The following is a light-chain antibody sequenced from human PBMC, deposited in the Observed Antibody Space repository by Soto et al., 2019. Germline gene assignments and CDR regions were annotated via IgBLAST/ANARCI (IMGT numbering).Light chain of an antibody. CDR3: SSYTSSSIV. Sequence: QSALTQAASASGSPGQSISISCTGTSSDVGGYNYVSWYQQHPGKAPKLMIYDVSNRPSGVSNRFSGSKSGNTASLTISGLQAEDEADYYCSSYTSSSIVFGTGTKVTVL. V-gene: IGLV2-14*01. CDR2: DVS. CDR1: SSDVGGYNY. J-gene: IGLJ1*01.